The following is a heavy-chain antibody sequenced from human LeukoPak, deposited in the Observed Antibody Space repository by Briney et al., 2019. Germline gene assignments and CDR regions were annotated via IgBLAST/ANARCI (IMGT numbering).Heavy chain of an antibody. J-gene: IGHJ4*02. CDR2: IYYSGST. CDR1: GGSISSYY. V-gene: IGHV4-59*01. CDR3: AREGSGSYLATH. Sequence: SETLSLTCTVSGGSISSYYWSWIRQPPGKGLEWIGYIYYSGSTNYNPSLKGRVTISVDTSKNQFSLKLSSVTAADTAVYYCAREGSGSYLATHWGQGTLVTVSS. D-gene: IGHD3-10*01.